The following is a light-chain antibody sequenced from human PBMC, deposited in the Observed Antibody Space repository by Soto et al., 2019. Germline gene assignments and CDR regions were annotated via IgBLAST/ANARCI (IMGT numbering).Light chain of an antibody. CDR2: KAS. J-gene: IGKJ2*01. CDR1: QSISSW. V-gene: IGKV1-5*03. CDR3: QQYNSYPYT. Sequence: DIQMTQSPSTLSASVGDRVTITCRASQSISSWLAWYQQKPGKAPKLLIYKASSSESGVPSRFSGSGSGTEFTLTISSLQPDDFATYYCQQYNSYPYTFGQGTKVDI.